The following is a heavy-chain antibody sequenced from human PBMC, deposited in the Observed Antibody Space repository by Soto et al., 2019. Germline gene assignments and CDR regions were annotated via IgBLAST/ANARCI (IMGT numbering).Heavy chain of an antibody. CDR2: ISYDGSNK. D-gene: IGHD4-17*01. J-gene: IGHJ4*02. CDR3: ARAPLDYGDYVPYFDY. Sequence: GGSLRLSCAASGFTFSSYAMHWVRQAPGKGLEWVAVISYDGSNKYYADSVKGRFTISRDNSKNTLYLQMNSLRAEDTAVYYCARAPLDYGDYVPYFDYWGQGTLVTVSS. V-gene: IGHV3-30-3*01. CDR1: GFTFSSYA.